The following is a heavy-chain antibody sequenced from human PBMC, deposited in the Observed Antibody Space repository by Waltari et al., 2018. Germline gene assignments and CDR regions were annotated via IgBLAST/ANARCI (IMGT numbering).Heavy chain of an antibody. CDR1: GYSISSGYY. CDR3: SAGEWELLDY. Sequence: QVQLQESGPGLVKPSETLSLTCAVSGYSISSGYYWGWIRQPPGKGLEWIGSIYHSGSPDYNPSLKSRVTISVDTAKNQFSLKLSFVTAADTAVYYCSAGEWELLDYWGQGTLVTVSS. D-gene: IGHD1-26*01. CDR2: IYHSGSP. J-gene: IGHJ4*02. V-gene: IGHV4-38-2*01.